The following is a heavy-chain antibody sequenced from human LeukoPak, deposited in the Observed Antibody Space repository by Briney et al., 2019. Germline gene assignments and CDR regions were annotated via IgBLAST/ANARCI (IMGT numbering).Heavy chain of an antibody. CDR3: ARRRGYSYGSFDY. CDR1: GGSFSGYD. J-gene: IGHJ4*02. CDR2: IYYSGST. Sequence: SETLSLTWAVEGGSFSGYDCGWIRQPPGEGRELRGYIYYSGSTDYNPSLKSRVTISVDTSKNQFSLKLSSVTAAATAVYYCARRRGYSYGSFDYWGQGTLVTVSS. V-gene: IGHV4-59*08. D-gene: IGHD5-18*01.